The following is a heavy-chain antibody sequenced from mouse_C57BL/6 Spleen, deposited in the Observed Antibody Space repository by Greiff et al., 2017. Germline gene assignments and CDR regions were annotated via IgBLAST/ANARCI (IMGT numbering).Heavy chain of an antibody. CDR3: AREGLYDFYAMDY. Sequence: EVMLVESEGGLVQPGSSMKLSCTASGFTFSDYYMAWVRQVPEKGLEWVANINYDGSSTYYLDSLKSRFIISRDNAKNILYLQMSSLKSEDTATYYCAREGLYDFYAMDYWGQGTSVTVSS. D-gene: IGHD1-3*01. V-gene: IGHV5-16*01. CDR1: GFTFSDYY. J-gene: IGHJ4*01. CDR2: INYDGSST.